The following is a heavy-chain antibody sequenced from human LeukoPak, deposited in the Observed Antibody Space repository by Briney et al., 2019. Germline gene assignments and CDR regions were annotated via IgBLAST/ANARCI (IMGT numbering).Heavy chain of an antibody. CDR1: GFTFTTYV. CDR2: ISHDGTVT. D-gene: IGHD1-26*01. V-gene: IGHV3-74*01. CDR3: ARDLNWDFFDV. J-gene: IGHJ2*01. Sequence: PGGSLRLSCAASGFTFTTYVMHSVRQAPGKGLMWVSRISHDGTVTSYADSVKGRFTISRDNAKNTLYLQMNSLRAEDTAVYYCARDLNWDFFDVWGRGTLVTVSS.